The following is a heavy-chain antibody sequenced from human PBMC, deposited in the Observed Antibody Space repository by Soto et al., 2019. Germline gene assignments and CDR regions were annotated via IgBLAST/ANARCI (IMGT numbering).Heavy chain of an antibody. Sequence: QITLKESGPTLVEPTQTLTLTCTFSGFSLITTGSGVAWIRQPPGKALEWLALIYWDDDKRYSPSLKSRLTIIKDTSKNQVVLIMTNMDPVDTGTYFCVHLMTAVTKFGMDVWGQGTAVTVSS. V-gene: IGHV2-5*02. CDR1: GFSLITTGSG. CDR2: IYWDDDK. D-gene: IGHD4-17*01. J-gene: IGHJ6*02. CDR3: VHLMTAVTKFGMDV.